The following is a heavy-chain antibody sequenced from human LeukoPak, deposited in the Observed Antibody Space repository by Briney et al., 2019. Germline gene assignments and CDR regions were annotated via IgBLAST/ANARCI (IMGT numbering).Heavy chain of an antibody. CDR2: ISSSSSYI. Sequence: PGGSLRLSCVASGFTFSSYSMNWVRQAPGKGLEWVSFISSSSSYIYYADSVKGRFTISRDNAKNTLYLQMNSLRAEDTAVYFCARSTYYGDFPDYWGQGTLVTVSS. J-gene: IGHJ4*02. CDR3: ARSTYYGDFPDY. V-gene: IGHV3-21*01. CDR1: GFTFSSYS. D-gene: IGHD4-17*01.